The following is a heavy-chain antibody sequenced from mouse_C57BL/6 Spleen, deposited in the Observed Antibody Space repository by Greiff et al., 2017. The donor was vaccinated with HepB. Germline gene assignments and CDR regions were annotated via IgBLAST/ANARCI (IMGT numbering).Heavy chain of an antibody. CDR3: ARYSNYVWYFDV. D-gene: IGHD2-5*01. Sequence: SGPELVKPGASVKISCKASGYSFTGYYMNWVKQSPEKSLEWIGEINPSTGGTTYNQKFKAKATLTVDKSSSTAYMQLKSLTSEDSAVYYCARYSNYVWYFDVWGTGTTVTVSS. V-gene: IGHV1-42*01. CDR2: INPSTGGT. CDR1: GYSFTGYY. J-gene: IGHJ1*03.